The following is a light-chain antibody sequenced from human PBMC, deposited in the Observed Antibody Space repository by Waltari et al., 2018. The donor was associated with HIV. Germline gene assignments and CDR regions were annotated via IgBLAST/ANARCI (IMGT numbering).Light chain of an antibody. CDR3: QQANSFPRT. J-gene: IGKJ1*01. CDR2: AAS. Sequence: DIQMTQSPSSVSASVGDRVTITCRASQGIGSWLAWYQQKQGKAPKLLIYAASSLQSGVPARFSGSGSGTDFTLTIRSLQPEDFATYYCQQANSFPRTFGQGTKVEIK. CDR1: QGIGSW. V-gene: IGKV1-12*01.